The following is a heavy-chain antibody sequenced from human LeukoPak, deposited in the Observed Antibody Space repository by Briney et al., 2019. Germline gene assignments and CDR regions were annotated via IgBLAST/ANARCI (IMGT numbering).Heavy chain of an antibody. CDR2: INAGTGNT. Sequence: ASVKVSCKASGYIFISYAMHWVRQAPGQRLEWMGSINAGTGNTKYSQEFQGRVTITRDTSASTAYMELSSLRSEDMAVYCCARGQYYYASGSSFLKRGVSAFDIWGQGTMVTVSS. CDR1: GYIFISYA. J-gene: IGHJ3*02. D-gene: IGHD3-10*01. CDR3: ARGQYYYASGSSFLKRGVSAFDI. V-gene: IGHV1-3*03.